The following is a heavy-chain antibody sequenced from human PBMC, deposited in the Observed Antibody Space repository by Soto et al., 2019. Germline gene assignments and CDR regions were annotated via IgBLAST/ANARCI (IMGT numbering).Heavy chain of an antibody. Sequence: PSETLSLTCTVSGGSISSGGYYWSWIRQHPGKGLEWIGYIYYSGGTYYNPSLKSRVTIPVDTSKNQFSLKLSSVTAADTAVYYCARFAYGDYRDWGAFDIWGQGTMVTVSS. CDR1: GGSISSGGYY. CDR2: IYYSGGT. CDR3: ARFAYGDYRDWGAFDI. D-gene: IGHD4-17*01. J-gene: IGHJ3*02. V-gene: IGHV4-31*03.